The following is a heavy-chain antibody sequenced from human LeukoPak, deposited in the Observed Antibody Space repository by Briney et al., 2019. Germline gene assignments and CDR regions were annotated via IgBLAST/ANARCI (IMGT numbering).Heavy chain of an antibody. CDR1: GYTFTSYA. Sequence: GASVKVSCKASGYTFTSYAMHWVRQAPGQRLEWMGWINAGNGNTKYSQKFQGRVTITRDTSASTAYMELSSLRSEDTAVYYCAWRHRSSTSCYLDYWGQGTLVTVSS. D-gene: IGHD2-2*01. CDR3: AWRHRSSTSCYLDY. CDR2: INAGNGNT. J-gene: IGHJ4*02. V-gene: IGHV1-3*01.